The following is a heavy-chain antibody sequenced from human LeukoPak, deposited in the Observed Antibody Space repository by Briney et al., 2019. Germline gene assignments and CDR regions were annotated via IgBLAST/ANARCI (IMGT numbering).Heavy chain of an antibody. J-gene: IGHJ4*02. Sequence: LSLTCTVSGGSISSHNYYWGWIRQAPGKGLEWVSYISSSSTYTNYADSVKGRFTISRDNAKNSLYLQMNSLRAEDTAVYYCAIYRSYGDRDYWGQGTLVTVSS. V-gene: IGHV3-11*06. D-gene: IGHD4-17*01. CDR2: ISSSSTYT. CDR1: GGSISSHNYY. CDR3: AIYRSYGDRDY.